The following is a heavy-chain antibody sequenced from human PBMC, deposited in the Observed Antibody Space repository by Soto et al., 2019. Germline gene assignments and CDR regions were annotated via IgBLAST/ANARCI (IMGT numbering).Heavy chain of an antibody. Sequence: EVQLLESGGGLVQPGGSLRLSCADSGYTFNTYPMNWVRQAPGKGLEWVSVIIGSEASTYYADSVKGRFTISRDTSKNTLFLQMNSLRADDTAVYYCAKGGAFEIWGQGTMVTVSS. CDR3: AKGGAFEI. J-gene: IGHJ3*02. CDR1: GYTFNTYP. V-gene: IGHV3-23*01. CDR2: IIGSEAST.